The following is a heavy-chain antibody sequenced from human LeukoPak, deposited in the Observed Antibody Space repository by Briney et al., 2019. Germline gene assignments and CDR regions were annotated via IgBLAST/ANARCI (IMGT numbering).Heavy chain of an antibody. D-gene: IGHD6-13*01. V-gene: IGHV1-69*04. CDR1: GYTFNKYG. J-gene: IGHJ4*02. Sequence: SVKVSCKASGYTFNKYGISWVRQAPGQGLEWMGRIIPILGIANYAQKFQGRVTITADKSTSTAYMELSSLRSEDTAVYYCARARAAGSYYFDYWGQGTLVTVSS. CDR2: IIPILGIA. CDR3: ARARAAGSYYFDY.